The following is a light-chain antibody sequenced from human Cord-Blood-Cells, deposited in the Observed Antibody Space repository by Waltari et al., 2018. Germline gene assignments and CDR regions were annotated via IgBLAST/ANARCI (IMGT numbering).Light chain of an antibody. CDR3: QTWGTGIHWV. CDR1: SGHSSYA. J-gene: IGLJ3*02. Sequence: QLVLTQSPSASASLGASVKLTCTLSSGHSSYAIAWHQQQPEKGPRYLMKLNSDGSHGKGDGIPDRYSGSSSGAGRYLTISSLQSEDEADYDCQTWGTGIHWVFGGGTKLTVL. V-gene: IGLV4-69*01. CDR2: LNSDGSH.